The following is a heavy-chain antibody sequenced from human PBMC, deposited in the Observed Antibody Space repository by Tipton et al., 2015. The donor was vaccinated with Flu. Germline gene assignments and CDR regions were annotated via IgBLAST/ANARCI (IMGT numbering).Heavy chain of an antibody. CDR1: GFIFSSSV. V-gene: IGHV3-23*01. CDR3: AKGSGDVYEY. J-gene: IGHJ4*02. D-gene: IGHD2-8*01. CDR2: ISGSGPGT. Sequence: SLRLSCGASGFIFSSSVMRWVRQAPGKGLEWVSSISGSGPGTFYADSVKGRFTISRDDSKNTLYLQMNSLRAEDTAVYYCAKGSGDVYEYWGQGPLVTVSS.